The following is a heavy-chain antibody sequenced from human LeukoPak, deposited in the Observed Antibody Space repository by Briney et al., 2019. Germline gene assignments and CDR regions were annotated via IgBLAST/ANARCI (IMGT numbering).Heavy chain of an antibody. CDR2: IYYSGST. CDR3: ARVDNYGTAFDI. CDR1: GGSISSYY. J-gene: IGHJ3*02. Sequence: SETLSLTCTVSGGSISSYYWSWIRQPPGKGLEWIGYIYYSGSTNYNPSLKSRVTISEDTSKNQFSLKLSSVTAADTAVYYCARVDNYGTAFDIWGQGTMVTVSS. D-gene: IGHD4-17*01. V-gene: IGHV4-59*01.